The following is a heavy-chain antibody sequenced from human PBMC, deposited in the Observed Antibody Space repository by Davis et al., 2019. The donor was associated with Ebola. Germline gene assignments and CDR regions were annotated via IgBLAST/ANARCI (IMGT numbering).Heavy chain of an antibody. J-gene: IGHJ4*02. CDR1: GFTFSMYW. CDR3: ARDLRYSSSRDYYFDY. D-gene: IGHD6-13*01. CDR2: IKQEGSEK. Sequence: GESLKIYCDVSGFTFSMYWMNWVLQAPGKGTGWVATIKQEGSEKYYVDSVKGRFTISRDNAKNSLYLQMNSLRAEDTAVYYFARDLRYSSSRDYYFDYWGQGTLVTVSS. V-gene: IGHV3-7*01.